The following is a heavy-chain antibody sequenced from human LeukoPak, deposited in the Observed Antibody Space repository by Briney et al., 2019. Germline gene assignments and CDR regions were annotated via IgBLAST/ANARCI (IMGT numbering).Heavy chain of an antibody. J-gene: IGHJ6*02. CDR3: ARDSLHNYYDSSGYPYYYGMDV. Sequence: GGSLRLSCAASGFTVSSNYMSWVRQAPGKGLEWVSVIYSGGSTYYADSVKGRFTISRHNSKNTLYPQMNSLRAEDTAVYYCARDSLHNYYDSSGYPYYYGMDVWGQGTTVTVSS. V-gene: IGHV3-53*04. CDR1: GFTVSSNY. D-gene: IGHD3-22*01. CDR2: IYSGGST.